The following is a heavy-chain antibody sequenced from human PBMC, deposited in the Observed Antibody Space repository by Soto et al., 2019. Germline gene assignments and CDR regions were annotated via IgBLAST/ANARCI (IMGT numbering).Heavy chain of an antibody. CDR3: ARDHHRYSGYDYVDY. Sequence: GGSVSLSCAASGFSFSDYYMSWIRQAPGKGLEWVSYISSSSSYTNYADSVKGRFTISRDNAKNSLYLQMNSLRAEDTAVYYCARDHHRYSGYDYVDYWGQGTLVTVSS. D-gene: IGHD5-12*01. J-gene: IGHJ4*02. CDR2: ISSSSSYT. CDR1: GFSFSDYY. V-gene: IGHV3-11*05.